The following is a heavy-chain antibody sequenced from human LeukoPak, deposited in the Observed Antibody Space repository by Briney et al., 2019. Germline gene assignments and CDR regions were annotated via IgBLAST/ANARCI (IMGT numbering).Heavy chain of an antibody. V-gene: IGHV1-2*02. Sequence: ASVRVSCKASGYTFTAYVINWVRQAPGQGLEWMGWISPNGGGTNYAQKFQGRVTMASDTSINTVYMELSRLRSDDTAVYYCATDHTYGTVEYWGQGTLVTVSS. D-gene: IGHD4-17*01. CDR1: GYTFTAYV. CDR3: ATDHTYGTVEY. CDR2: ISPNGGGT. J-gene: IGHJ4*02.